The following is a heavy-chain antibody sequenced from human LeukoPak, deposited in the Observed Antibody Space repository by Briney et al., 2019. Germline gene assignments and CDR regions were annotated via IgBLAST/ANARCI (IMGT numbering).Heavy chain of an antibody. Sequence: SETLSLTCAVSRGSFSDYYWSWIRQPPGKGLEWIGEINHGGSTNYNPSLKSRVTISVDTSKNQFSLKLSSVTAADTAVYYCARRFDYGDYGWYFDLWGRGTLVTVSS. CDR2: INHGGST. CDR3: ARRFDYGDYGWYFDL. J-gene: IGHJ2*01. D-gene: IGHD4-17*01. V-gene: IGHV4-34*01. CDR1: RGSFSDYY.